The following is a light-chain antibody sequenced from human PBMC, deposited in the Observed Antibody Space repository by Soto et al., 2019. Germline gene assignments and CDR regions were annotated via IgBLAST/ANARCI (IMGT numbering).Light chain of an antibody. CDR1: QSVNSNY. J-gene: IGKJ1*01. CDR3: QQYGSSPPT. CDR2: GAS. Sequence: EIVLTQSPGTLSLSPGERATLSCRASQSVNSNYLAWYRRKPGQAPSLLIYGASTRATGIPGRFSGSGSGTDFALTITRLEPEDFAVYYCQQYGSSPPTFGQGTKVKIK. V-gene: IGKV3-20*01.